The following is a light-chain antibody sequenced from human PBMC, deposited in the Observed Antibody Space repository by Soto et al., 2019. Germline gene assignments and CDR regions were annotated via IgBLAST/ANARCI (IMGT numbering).Light chain of an antibody. CDR3: QQSYNTQPT. J-gene: IGKJ4*01. V-gene: IGKV1-39*01. CDR2: AAS. CDR1: QTISTY. Sequence: DIQLTQSPSSLSASAGDGVTITCRASQTISTYLNCYQQKPGKAPNLLIYAASSLHSGVPSRFRGSGSGTDFTLSISDLQPEDFATYYCQQSYNTQPTFGAGTKVEIK.